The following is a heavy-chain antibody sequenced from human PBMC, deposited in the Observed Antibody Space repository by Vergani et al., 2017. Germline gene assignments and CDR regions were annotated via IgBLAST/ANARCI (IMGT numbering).Heavy chain of an antibody. CDR3: AGAAGIAAAARDNWFDP. D-gene: IGHD6-13*01. J-gene: IGHJ5*02. CDR2: IYTSGST. Sequence: QVQLQESGPGLVKPSQTLSLTCTVSGGSISSGSYYWSWIRQPAGKGLEWIGRIYTSGSTNYNPPLKSRVTISVDTSKDQFSLKLSSVTAADTAVYYCAGAAGIAAAARDNWFDPWGQGTLVTVSS. V-gene: IGHV4-61*02. CDR1: GGSISSGSYY.